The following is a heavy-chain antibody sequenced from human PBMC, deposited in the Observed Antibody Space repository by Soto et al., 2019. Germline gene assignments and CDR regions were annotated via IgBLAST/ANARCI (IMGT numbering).Heavy chain of an antibody. CDR3: AKDEYRGVVTVSLDY. CDR1: GFTFSSYA. V-gene: IGHV3-23*01. CDR2: ISGSGGST. D-gene: IGHD2-15*01. J-gene: IGHJ4*02. Sequence: EVQLLESGGGLVQPGGSLRLSCAASGFTFSSYAMSWVRQAPGKGLEWVSAISGSGGSTYYADSVKGRFTISRDNPKNTLYLQMNRLRAEDTAVYYCAKDEYRGVVTVSLDYWGQGTLVTVSS.